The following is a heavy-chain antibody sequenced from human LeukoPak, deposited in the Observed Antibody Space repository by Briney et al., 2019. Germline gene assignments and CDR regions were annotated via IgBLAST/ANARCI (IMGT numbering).Heavy chain of an antibody. J-gene: IGHJ3*02. CDR1: GYTFTGYY. V-gene: IGHV1-2*02. CDR2: INPNSGGT. Sequence: GASVKVSCKASGYTFTGYYLHWVRQAPGQGLEWMGWINPNSGGTDYAQKFQGRVTMTRDMSTSTAYMELSSLRSEDTAVYYCAAVIPYEDIVDPYSAFDIWGQGTMVTVSS. D-gene: IGHD2-15*01. CDR3: AAVIPYEDIVDPYSAFDI.